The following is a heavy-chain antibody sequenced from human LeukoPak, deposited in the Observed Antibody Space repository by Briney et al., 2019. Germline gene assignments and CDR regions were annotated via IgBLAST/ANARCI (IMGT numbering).Heavy chain of an antibody. CDR3: ARAPVAMVFHLPDY. D-gene: IGHD5-18*01. CDR1: GGTFSSYA. CDR2: IIPIFGTA. J-gene: IGHJ4*02. V-gene: IGHV1-69*01. Sequence: SVKVSCTASGGTFSSYAISWVRQAPGQGLEWMGEIIPIFGTANYAQKFQGRVTITADESTSTAYMELSSLRSEDTAVYYCARAPVAMVFHLPDYWGQGTLVTVSS.